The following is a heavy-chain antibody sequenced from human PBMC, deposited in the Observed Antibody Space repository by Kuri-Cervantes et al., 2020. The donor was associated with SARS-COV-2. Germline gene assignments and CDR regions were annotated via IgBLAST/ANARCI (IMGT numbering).Heavy chain of an antibody. Sequence: GESLKISCAASGFTFSSYAMSWVRQAPGKGLEWVSAISGSGGSTYYADSVKCRFTISRDNAKNSLYLQMNSLRAEDTAVYYCASNLYYYGSGIDYWGQGTLVTVYS. V-gene: IGHV3-23*01. D-gene: IGHD3-10*01. CDR2: ISGSGGST. J-gene: IGHJ4*02. CDR3: ASNLYYYGSGIDY. CDR1: GFTFSSYA.